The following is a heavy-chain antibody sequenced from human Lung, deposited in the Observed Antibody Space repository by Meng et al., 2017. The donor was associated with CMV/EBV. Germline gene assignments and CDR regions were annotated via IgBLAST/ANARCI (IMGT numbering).Heavy chain of an antibody. J-gene: IGHJ4*02. CDR2: IYFSGNT. CDR1: GGSISSSSYY. CDR3: VTETGYNYDN. Sequence: QLQLQGPGPGPVQPSGTLSLTCSVSGGSISSSSYYWGWIRQSPGKGLEWIGSIYFSGNTYYNPSLKSRVTMSVGTAQNKFSLTLRSVTAADTAVYYCVTETGYNYDNWGQGALVTVSS. D-gene: IGHD5-24*01. V-gene: IGHV4-39*07.